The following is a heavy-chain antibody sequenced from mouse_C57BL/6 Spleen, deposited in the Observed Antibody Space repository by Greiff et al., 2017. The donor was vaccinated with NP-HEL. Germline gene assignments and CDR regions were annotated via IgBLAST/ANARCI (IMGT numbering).Heavy chain of an antibody. V-gene: IGHV1-80*01. CDR2: IYPGDGDT. Sequence: QVQLKESGAELVKPGASVKISCKASGYAFSSYWMNWVKQRPGKGLEWIGQIYPGDGDTNYNGKFKGKATLTADKSSSTAYMQLSSLTSEDSAVYFCARGELGWYFDVWGTGTTVTVSS. CDR3: ARGELGWYFDV. CDR1: GYAFSSYW. J-gene: IGHJ1*03. D-gene: IGHD4-1*01.